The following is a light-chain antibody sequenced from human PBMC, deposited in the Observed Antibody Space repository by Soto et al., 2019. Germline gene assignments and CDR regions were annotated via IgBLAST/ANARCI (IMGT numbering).Light chain of an antibody. CDR3: QQYGSSPWT. J-gene: IGKJ1*01. CDR1: QSVSSSY. V-gene: IGKV3-20*01. CDR2: GAS. Sequence: EIVLTQSPGTLCLSPGERATLSCRASQSVSSSYLAWYQQKPGQAPRLLIYGASSRATGIPDRFSDSGSGTDFTLTISRLEPEDFAVYYCQQYGSSPWTFGQGTKVDIK.